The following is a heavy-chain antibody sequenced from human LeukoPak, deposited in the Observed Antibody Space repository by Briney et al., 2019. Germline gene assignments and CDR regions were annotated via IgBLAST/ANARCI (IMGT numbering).Heavy chain of an antibody. CDR3: ATERPGYRTLDC. CDR1: GFTFSSYW. Sequence: PGGSLRLSCAASGFTFSSYWMHWVRQAPGKGLVWVSRINSDGRRKSYADSVKGRFTVSRDDSKNTVFLQMNNLRSEDTAVYFCATERPGYRTLDCWGPGTPVTVSS. CDR2: INSDGRRK. V-gene: IGHV3-74*01. D-gene: IGHD2-2*02. J-gene: IGHJ4*02.